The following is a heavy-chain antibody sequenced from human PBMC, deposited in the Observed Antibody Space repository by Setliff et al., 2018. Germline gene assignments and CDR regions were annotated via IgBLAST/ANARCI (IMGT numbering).Heavy chain of an antibody. CDR1: GGTFSSYV. CDR3: ARKISVTGTIDY. J-gene: IGHJ4*02. CDR2: INPLSGDT. D-gene: IGHD1-20*01. Sequence: ASVKVSCKASGGTFSSYVISWVREAPGQGLEWMGWINPLSGDTNYALKFEGRVTMTRDTSISTAYMELSRLRSDDTAIYYCARKISVTGTIDYWGQGTLVTVSS. V-gene: IGHV1-2*02.